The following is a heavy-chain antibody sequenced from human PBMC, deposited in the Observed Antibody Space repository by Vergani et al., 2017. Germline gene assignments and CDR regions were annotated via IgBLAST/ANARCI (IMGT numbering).Heavy chain of an antibody. CDR2: IYYSGST. V-gene: IGHV4-31*03. Sequence: QVQLQESGPGLVKPSQTLSLTCTVSGSSISSGGYYWSWIRQHPGKGLEWIGYIYYSGSTYYNPSLKSRVTISVDTSKTQFSLKLSSVTAADTSVYYCARDGTYCSSTSCSTGWFDPWGQGTLVTVSS. D-gene: IGHD2-2*01. CDR1: GSSISSGGYY. CDR3: ARDGTYCSSTSCSTGWFDP. J-gene: IGHJ5*02.